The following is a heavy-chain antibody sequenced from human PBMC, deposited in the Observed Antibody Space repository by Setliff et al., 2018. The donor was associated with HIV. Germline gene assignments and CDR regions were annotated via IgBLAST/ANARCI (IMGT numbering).Heavy chain of an antibody. CDR1: GFTFSDYY. J-gene: IGHJ3*02. Sequence: GGSLRLSCAASGFTFSDYYMSWIRQAPGKGLEWVSYISGSGSTIYYADSVKGRFTISRDNAKNSLYLQMNSLRAEDTAVYYCARAPPQVPGVAFDIWGQGTMVTVAS. CDR2: ISGSGSTI. CDR3: ARAPPQVPGVAFDI. D-gene: IGHD3-10*01. V-gene: IGHV3-11*04.